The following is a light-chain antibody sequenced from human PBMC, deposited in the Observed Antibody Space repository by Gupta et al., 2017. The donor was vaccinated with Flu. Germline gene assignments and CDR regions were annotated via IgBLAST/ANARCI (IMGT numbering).Light chain of an antibody. CDR1: SSDVGGYNY. J-gene: IGLJ3*02. CDR3: SSYTSSNSLE. Sequence: QSALTQPASVSGSPGQSITISYTATSSDVGGYNYVSWYQHHPGKAPKLMIYEVINRPSGVSNRFSGSKSGNTASLTISGLQAEDEADYYCSSYTSSNSLEFGGGTKLTVL. V-gene: IGLV2-14*01. CDR2: EVI.